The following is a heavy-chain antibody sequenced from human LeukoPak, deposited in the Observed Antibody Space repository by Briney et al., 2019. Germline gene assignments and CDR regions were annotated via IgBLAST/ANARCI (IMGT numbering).Heavy chain of an antibody. CDR3: ARDLGDDSSGYYDY. J-gene: IGHJ4*02. Sequence: GGSLRLSCAASGFTFSSYWMNWVRQAPGKGLEWVANIKQDGSEKYYVDSVKGRFTISRDNAKNSLYLQMNSLRAEDTAVYYCARDLGDDSSGYYDYWGQGTLVTVSS. CDR1: GFTFSSYW. D-gene: IGHD3-22*01. CDR2: IKQDGSEK. V-gene: IGHV3-7*01.